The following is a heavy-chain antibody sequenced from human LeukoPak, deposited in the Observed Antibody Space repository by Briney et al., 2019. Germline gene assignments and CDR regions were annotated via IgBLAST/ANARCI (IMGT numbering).Heavy chain of an antibody. D-gene: IGHD3-3*01. V-gene: IGHV3-30*01. CDR3: ARANITIFGVVIVYYYYYMDV. CDR1: GFTFSSYA. Sequence: GSLRLSCAASGFTFSSYAMHWVRQAPGKGLEWVAVISYDGSNKYYADSVKGRFTISRDNSKNTLYLQMTSLRAEDTAVYYCARANITIFGVVIVYYYYYMDVWGKGTTVTVSS. CDR2: ISYDGSNK. J-gene: IGHJ6*03.